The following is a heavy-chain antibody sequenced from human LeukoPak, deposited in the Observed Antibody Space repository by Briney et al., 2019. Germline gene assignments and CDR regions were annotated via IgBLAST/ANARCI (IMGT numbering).Heavy chain of an antibody. D-gene: IGHD1-26*01. CDR2: MNPNSGNT. CDR1: GYTFTSYD. V-gene: IGHV1-8*01. CDR3: ARDIRAGSLRGADY. J-gene: IGHJ4*02. Sequence: ASVKVSCKASGYTFTSYDINWVRQATGQGLEWMGWMNPNSGNTGYAQKLQGRVTMTTDTSTSTAYMDLRSLRSDGTAVYYCARDIRAGSLRGADYWGQGTLVTVSS.